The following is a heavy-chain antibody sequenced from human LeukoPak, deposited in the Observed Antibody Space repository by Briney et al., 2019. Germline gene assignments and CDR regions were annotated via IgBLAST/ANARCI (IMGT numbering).Heavy chain of an antibody. J-gene: IGHJ6*02. Sequence: ASVKVSCKASGYTFTSYDINWVRQATGQGFEWMGWMNPNSGNTGYAQKFQGWVTMTRDTSISTAYMELSRLRSDDTAVYYCARGEGYGGIYGMDVWGQGTTVTVSS. CDR2: MNPNSGNT. V-gene: IGHV1-8*01. CDR3: ARGEGYGGIYGMDV. D-gene: IGHD4-23*01. CDR1: GYTFTSYD.